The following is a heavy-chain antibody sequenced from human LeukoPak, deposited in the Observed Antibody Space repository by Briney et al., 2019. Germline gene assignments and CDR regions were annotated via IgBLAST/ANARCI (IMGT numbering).Heavy chain of an antibody. CDR3: ARQIAYYYDSSGYYTTDY. V-gene: IGHV3-33*01. CDR1: GFTFSSYG. CDR2: IYYDGSDK. D-gene: IGHD3-22*01. Sequence: GRSLRLSCAASGFTFSSYGMHWVRQAPGKRLDWVAIIYYDGSDKYYADSVKGRFTISRDNSKDTLYLQMNSLRAEDTAVYYCARQIAYYYDSSGYYTTDYWGQGTLVTVSS. J-gene: IGHJ4*02.